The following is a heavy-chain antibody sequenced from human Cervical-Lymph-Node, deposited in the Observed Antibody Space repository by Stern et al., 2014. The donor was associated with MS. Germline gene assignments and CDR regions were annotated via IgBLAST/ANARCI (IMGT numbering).Heavy chain of an antibody. J-gene: IGHJ4*02. CDR3: ARERVDTAMADSTYFDY. D-gene: IGHD5-18*01. V-gene: IGHV4-4*02. CDR2: IYHSGST. Sequence: QVQLQESGPGLVKPSGTLSLTCAVSGGSISSSNWWSWVRQPPGKGLGWIGEIYHSGSTNYNPSLKSRVTISVDKSKNQSSLKLSSVTAADTAVYYCARERVDTAMADSTYFDYWGQGTLVTVSS. CDR1: GGSISSSNW.